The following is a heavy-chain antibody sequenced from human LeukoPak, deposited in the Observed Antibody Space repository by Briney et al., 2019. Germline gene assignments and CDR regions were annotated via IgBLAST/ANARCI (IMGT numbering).Heavy chain of an antibody. J-gene: IGHJ4*02. CDR3: ARDTYYDSSGYLGY. CDR1: GFTFSSYW. CDR2: IKQDGSEK. V-gene: IGHV3-7*01. D-gene: IGHD3-22*01. Sequence: GGSLRLSCAASGFTFSSYWMSWVRQAPGKGLEWVANIKQDGSEKYYVDSVKGRFTISRDNAKNSLYLQMNSLRAEDTAVYYCARDTYYDSSGYLGYWGQGTLVTVSS.